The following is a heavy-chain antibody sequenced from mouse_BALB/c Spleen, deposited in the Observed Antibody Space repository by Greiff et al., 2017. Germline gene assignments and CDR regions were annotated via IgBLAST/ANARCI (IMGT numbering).Heavy chain of an antibody. Sequence: EVMLVESGGGLVQPGGSMKLSCVASGFTFSNYWMNWVRQSPEKGLEWVAEIRLKSNNYATHYAESVKGRFTISRDDSKSSVYLQMNNLRAEDTGIYYCTLANFAWFAYWGQGTLVTVSA. D-gene: IGHD4-1*01. CDR3: TLANFAWFAY. V-gene: IGHV6-6*02. J-gene: IGHJ3*01. CDR2: IRLKSNNYAT. CDR1: GFTFSNYW.